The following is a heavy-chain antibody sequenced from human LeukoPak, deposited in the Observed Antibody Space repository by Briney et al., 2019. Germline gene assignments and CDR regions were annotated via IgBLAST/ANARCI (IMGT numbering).Heavy chain of an antibody. CDR1: GYTFTGYY. V-gene: IGHV1-2*02. CDR3: ARDSSTQGGWFGELLFHWFDP. Sequence: ASVKVSCKASGYTFTGYYMHWVRQAPGQGLEWMGWINPNSGGTNYAQKFQGRVPMTRDTSISTAYMELSRLRSDDTAVYYCARDSSTQGGWFGELLFHWFDPWGQGTLVTVSS. CDR2: INPNSGGT. J-gene: IGHJ5*02. D-gene: IGHD3-10*01.